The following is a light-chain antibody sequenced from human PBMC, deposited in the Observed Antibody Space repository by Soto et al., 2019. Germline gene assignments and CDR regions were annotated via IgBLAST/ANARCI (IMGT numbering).Light chain of an antibody. V-gene: IGKV3-15*01. CDR2: GAS. Sequence: EIVMTQSPATLSVSPGERVTLSCRASEILSTYLAWYQQKPGQAPRLLIYGASTKATGLPASFSGSGSATDFTLTISSLQSEDFAVYYCQSYNDWPFTFGQGTKLEI. J-gene: IGKJ2*01. CDR1: EILSTY. CDR3: QSYNDWPFT.